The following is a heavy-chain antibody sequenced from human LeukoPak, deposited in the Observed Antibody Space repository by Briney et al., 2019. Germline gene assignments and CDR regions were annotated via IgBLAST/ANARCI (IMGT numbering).Heavy chain of an antibody. J-gene: IGHJ4*02. D-gene: IGHD3-10*01. V-gene: IGHV1-46*01. CDR2: INPSGGST. CDR3: ARDALFIEGLMVRGPPDY. CDR1: GYTFTSYF. Sequence: GASVKVSCKASGYTFTSYFVHWVRQAPGQGLEWMGIINPSGGSTSYAQKFQGRVTMTRDTSTSTVYMELSSLRSEGTAVYYCARDALFIEGLMVRGPPDYWGQGTLVTVSS.